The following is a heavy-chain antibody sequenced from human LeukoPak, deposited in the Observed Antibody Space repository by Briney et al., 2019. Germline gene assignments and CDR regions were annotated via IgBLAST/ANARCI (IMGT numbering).Heavy chain of an antibody. D-gene: IGHD3-10*01. CDR3: ARVEGYGSAYYFDY. CDR2: ISYDGSNK. V-gene: IGHV3-30-3*01. CDR1: GFTFSSYA. J-gene: IGHJ4*02. Sequence: GRSLRLSCAASGFTFSSYAMHWVRQAPGKGLEWVAVISYDGSNKYYADSVKGRFTISRDNSKNTLYLQMNSLRAEDTAVYYCARVEGYGSAYYFDYWGQGTLVTVSS.